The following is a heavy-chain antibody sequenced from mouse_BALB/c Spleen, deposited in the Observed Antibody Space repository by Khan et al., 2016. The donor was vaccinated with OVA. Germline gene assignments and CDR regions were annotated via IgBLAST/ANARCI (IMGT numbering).Heavy chain of an antibody. CDR3: ARAGYGGFAY. CDR1: GFTFSDYY. D-gene: IGHD1-1*02. Sequence: EVKLEESGGGLVKPGGSLKLSCAASGFTFSDYYMYWVRQTPVKRLEWVATISDGGSYPYYPDSVKGRFTISRDNAKNNLYLQMSRLKSEDTAMYYCARAGYGGFAYWGQGTLVTVSA. J-gene: IGHJ3*01. V-gene: IGHV5-4*02. CDR2: ISDGGSYP.